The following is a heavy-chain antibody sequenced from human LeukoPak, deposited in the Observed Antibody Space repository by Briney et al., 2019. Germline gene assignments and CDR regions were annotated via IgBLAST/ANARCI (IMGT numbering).Heavy chain of an antibody. CDR1: GGSISSYY. D-gene: IGHD3-10*01. J-gene: IGHJ5*02. Sequence: SETLSLTCTVSGGSISSYYWSWIRQPPGKGLEWIGYIYYSGSTYYNPSLKSRVTISVDTSKNQFSLKLSSVTAADTAVYYCARGSYYYGSGSLNWFDPWGQGTLVTVSS. V-gene: IGHV4-59*08. CDR3: ARGSYYYGSGSLNWFDP. CDR2: IYYSGST.